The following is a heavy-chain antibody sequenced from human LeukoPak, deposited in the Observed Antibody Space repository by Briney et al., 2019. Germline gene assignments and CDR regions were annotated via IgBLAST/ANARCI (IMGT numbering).Heavy chain of an antibody. CDR2: ISYDGTNK. D-gene: IGHD5-18*01. V-gene: IGHV3-30*18. CDR3: AQGASWSAMAYMDV. J-gene: IGHJ6*03. Sequence: PGRSLRLSCVVSDFTFSSFGMHWVRQAPGKGLEWVAVISYDGTNKYYADSVKGRFTISRDNSKNTLYLQINSLRAEDTAIYYCAQGASWSAMAYMDVWDKGTAVTVSS. CDR1: DFTFSSFG.